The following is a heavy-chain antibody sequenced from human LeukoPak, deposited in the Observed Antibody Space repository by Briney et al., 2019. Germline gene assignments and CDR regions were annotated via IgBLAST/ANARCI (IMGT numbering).Heavy chain of an antibody. CDR2: IYYTGST. D-gene: IGHD1-26*01. Sequence: SETLSLTCTVSGGSISSDSYYWGWIRQPPGKGLEWIACIYYTGSTYYNPSLKSRVTISVDRSKNQFSLKLSSVTAADTAVYYCARQVGLYYFDYWGQGTLVTVSS. V-gene: IGHV4-39*07. CDR3: ARQVGLYYFDY. CDR1: GGSISSDSYY. J-gene: IGHJ4*02.